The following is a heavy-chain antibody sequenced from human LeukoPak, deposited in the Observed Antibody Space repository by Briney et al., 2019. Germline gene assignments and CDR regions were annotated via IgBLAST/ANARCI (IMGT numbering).Heavy chain of an antibody. J-gene: IGHJ4*02. D-gene: IGHD3-22*01. Sequence: GGSLRLSCAASGFTFSSYSMNWVRQAPGKGLEWVSSVSSSSSYIYYADSVKGRFTISRDNARNSLYLQMNSLRAEDTAVYYCARDYYDSSGLDYWGQGTLVTVSS. V-gene: IGHV3-21*01. CDR1: GFTFSSYS. CDR3: ARDYYDSSGLDY. CDR2: VSSSSSYI.